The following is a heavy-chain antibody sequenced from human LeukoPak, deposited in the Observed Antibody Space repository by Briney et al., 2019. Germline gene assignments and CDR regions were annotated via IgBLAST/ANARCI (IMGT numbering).Heavy chain of an antibody. D-gene: IGHD3-9*01. CDR3: AKGRKYYDILTGYYYFDY. V-gene: IGHV3-30*02. J-gene: IGHJ4*02. Sequence: PGGSLRLSCAASGFTFSSSGMYWVRQAPGKGLEWVAFIRYDGSNTYHADSVKGRFTISRDSSKNTLYLQMNSLRSEDTAVYYCAKGRKYYDILTGYYYFDYWGQGTLVTVSS. CDR1: GFTFSSSG. CDR2: IRYDGSNT.